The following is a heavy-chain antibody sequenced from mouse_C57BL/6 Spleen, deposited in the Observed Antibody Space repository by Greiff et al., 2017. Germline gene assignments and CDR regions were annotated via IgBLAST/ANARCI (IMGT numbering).Heavy chain of an antibody. CDR1: GYSFTDYN. J-gene: IGHJ3*01. Sequence: EVQLQQSGPELVKPGASVKISCKASGYSFTDYNMNWVKQSNGKSLEWIGVINPNDGTTSYNQKFKGKATLTVDKSSSTAYMQLNSLTSEDSAVYYCARNNYYGSSFWFAYWGQGTLVTVSA. V-gene: IGHV1-39*01. D-gene: IGHD1-1*01. CDR2: INPNDGTT. CDR3: ARNNYYGSSFWFAY.